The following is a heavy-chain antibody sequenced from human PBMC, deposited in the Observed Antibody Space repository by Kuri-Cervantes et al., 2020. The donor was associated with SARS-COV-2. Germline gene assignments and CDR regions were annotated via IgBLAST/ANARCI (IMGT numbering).Heavy chain of an antibody. D-gene: IGHD2-8*01. Sequence: GSLRLSCAASGFTFSSYAMSWVRQAPGKGLEWIGEIYHSGSTNYNPSLKSRVAISVDKSKNQFSLKLSSVTAADTAVYYCARVRDIVLMVYVIRGWFDPWGQGTLVTVSS. CDR1: GFTFSSYAM. V-gene: IGHV4-4*02. CDR3: ARVRDIVLMVYVIRGWFDP. CDR2: IYHSGST. J-gene: IGHJ5*02.